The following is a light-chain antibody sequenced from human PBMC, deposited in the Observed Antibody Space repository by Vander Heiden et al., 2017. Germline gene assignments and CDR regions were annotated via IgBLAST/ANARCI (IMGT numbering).Light chain of an antibody. CDR2: EAS. J-gene: IGKJ2*01. CDR3: QHYNDYPVT. CDR1: QSVSTW. V-gene: IGKV1-5*03. Sequence: DIQMTQSPSTLSASLGAGVTITCRASQSVSTWLAWYQQKPGKAPKLLIFEASTLASGVPSRFSGSGSGTDFSLTISSLQPDDFATYYCQHYNDYPVTFGQGTKLEIK.